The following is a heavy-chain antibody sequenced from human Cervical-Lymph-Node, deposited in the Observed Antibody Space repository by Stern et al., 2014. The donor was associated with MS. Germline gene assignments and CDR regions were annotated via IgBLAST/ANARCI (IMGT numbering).Heavy chain of an antibody. D-gene: IGHD2-21*02. CDR3: ARVIRGGDCPDY. CDR1: GFTFSSYD. Sequence: EVQLVESGGGLVQPGGSLRLSCAASGFTFSSYDMHWVRQATGKGLEWVSAIGTAGDTYYPGSVKGRFTISRENAKNALYLQMNSLRAGDTAVYYCARVIRGGDCPDYWGQGTLVTVSS. J-gene: IGHJ4*02. CDR2: IGTAGDT. V-gene: IGHV3-13*01.